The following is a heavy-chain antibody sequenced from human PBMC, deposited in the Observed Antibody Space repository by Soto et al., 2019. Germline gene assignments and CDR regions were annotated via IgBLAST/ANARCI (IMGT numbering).Heavy chain of an antibody. CDR3: AREIIPLTTDWYFDL. CDR1: GGSISGGVYY. Sequence: QVQLQESGPGLVKPSQTLSLTCTVSGGSISGGVYYWSWIRQPPGKGLEWIGYIFDSGSTYYNPSPKTRVTRSVDTSKNQFSLRLSSVTAADTAVYYCAREIIPLTTDWYFDLWGRGTLVTVSS. J-gene: IGHJ2*01. D-gene: IGHD4-17*01. V-gene: IGHV4-30-4*01. CDR2: IFDSGST.